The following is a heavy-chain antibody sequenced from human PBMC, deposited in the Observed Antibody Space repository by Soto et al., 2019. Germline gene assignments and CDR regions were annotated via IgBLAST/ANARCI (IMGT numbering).Heavy chain of an antibody. D-gene: IGHD3-16*01. J-gene: IGHJ4*02. CDR1: GFTFADYA. V-gene: IGHV3-9*01. Sequence: PGGSLRLSCAASGFTFADYAMHWVRQAPGKGLEWVSGISWNSGSIGYADSVKGRFTISRDNAKNSLYLQMNSLRAEDTALYYCAKSPVFTAYYFDYWGQGTLVTVSS. CDR3: AKSPVFTAYYFDY. CDR2: ISWNSGSI.